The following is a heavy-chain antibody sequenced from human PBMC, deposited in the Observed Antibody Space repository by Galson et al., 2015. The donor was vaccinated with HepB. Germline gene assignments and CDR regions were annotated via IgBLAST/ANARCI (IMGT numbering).Heavy chain of an antibody. V-gene: IGHV1-69*04. CDR3: TRGVGAVSRY. Sequence: SVKVSCKASGGTFSSYGVTWVRQAPGQGLEWMGRIIPVVGMTNYAQKFQGRLTISADKSANTAYMSLSSLRFDDTAVYYCTRGVGAVSRYWGPGTLVTVSS. J-gene: IGHJ4*02. D-gene: IGHD6-13*01. CDR2: IIPVVGMT. CDR1: GGTFSSYG.